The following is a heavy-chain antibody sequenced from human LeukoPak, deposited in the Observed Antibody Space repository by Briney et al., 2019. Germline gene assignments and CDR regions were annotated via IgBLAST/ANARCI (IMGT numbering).Heavy chain of an antibody. V-gene: IGHV3-23*01. Sequence: GGSLRLSCAASGFTFSSYAMSWVRQAPGKGLEWVSVICGSSTSTYYADSVKGRFTISRDNSKNTLYLQMNSLRAEDTAVYYCAKGRGGSCYSDLDYWGQGTLVTVSS. J-gene: IGHJ4*02. CDR1: GFTFSSYA. CDR3: AKGRGGSCYSDLDY. D-gene: IGHD2-15*01. CDR2: ICGSSTST.